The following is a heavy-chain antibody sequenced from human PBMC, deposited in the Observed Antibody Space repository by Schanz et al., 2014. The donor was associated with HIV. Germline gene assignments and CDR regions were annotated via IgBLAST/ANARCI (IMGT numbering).Heavy chain of an antibody. D-gene: IGHD3-22*01. CDR2: INPNSGAT. Sequence: QVQLVQSGAEVKKPGASVKVSCKASGYTFTSYGISWVRQAPGQGLEWMGWINPNSGATDSAQKFQGRVTMTRNTSTGTAYMELSSLRSDDTAVYYCARGRRDVSMIVLYWLDPWGQGTLVTVSS. V-gene: IGHV1-8*02. J-gene: IGHJ5*02. CDR3: ARGRRDVSMIVLYWLDP. CDR1: GYTFTSYG.